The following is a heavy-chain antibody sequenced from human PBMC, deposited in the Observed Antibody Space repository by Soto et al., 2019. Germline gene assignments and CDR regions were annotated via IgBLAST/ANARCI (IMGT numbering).Heavy chain of an antibody. D-gene: IGHD3-22*01. V-gene: IGHV2-70*01. CDR1: GFSLSTSGMC. CDR2: IDWDDDK. CDR3: ERIRFYYHSSGYLDPHGMDV. J-gene: IGHJ6*02. Sequence: SGPTLVNPTQTLTLTCTFSGFSLSTSGMCVSWIRQPTGRALEWLAFIDWDDDKYYSTSLKTRPTISKDTSKNQVVLIITNIDPVDTATYYCERIRFYYHSSGYLDPHGMDVWGQGTTVTVSS.